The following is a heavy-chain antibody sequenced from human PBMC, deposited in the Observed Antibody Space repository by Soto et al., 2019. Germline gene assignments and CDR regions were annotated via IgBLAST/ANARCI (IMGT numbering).Heavy chain of an antibody. Sequence: QVPLVESGGGVLQPGRSLTLSCADSGFTFSSYGMHWVRQAPGTGLEWVAVISSDGSDEYYADSVKGRFTISRDTSKNTQHLPVNSLRAKDTAVYYCAKAQSDTAIDSFDIGGQRTMLTVSS. D-gene: IGHD5-18*01. J-gene: IGHJ3*02. CDR3: AKAQSDTAIDSFDI. CDR1: GFTFSSYG. V-gene: IGHV3-30*18. CDR2: ISSDGSDE.